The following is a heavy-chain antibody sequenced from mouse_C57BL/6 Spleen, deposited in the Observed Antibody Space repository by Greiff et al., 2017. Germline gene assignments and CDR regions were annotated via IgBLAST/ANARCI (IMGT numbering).Heavy chain of an antibody. CDR3: AHYYGSSYEGYFDY. CDR1: GYSITSGYY. D-gene: IGHD1-1*01. Sequence: EVQLQQSGPGLVKPSQSLSLTCSVTGYSITSGYYWNWIRQFPGNKLEWMGYISYDGSNNYNPSLKNRISITRDTSKNQFFLKLNSVTTEDTATYYCAHYYGSSYEGYFDYWGQGTTLTVSS. CDR2: ISYDGSN. V-gene: IGHV3-6*01. J-gene: IGHJ2*01.